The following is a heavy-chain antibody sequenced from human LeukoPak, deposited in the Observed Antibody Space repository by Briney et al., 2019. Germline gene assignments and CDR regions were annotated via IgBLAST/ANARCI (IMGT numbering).Heavy chain of an antibody. J-gene: IGHJ6*02. V-gene: IGHV1-18*01. CDR1: GYTFTSYG. CDR3: ARPITMVREYYYYGMDV. CDR2: ISAYNGNT. D-gene: IGHD3-10*01. Sequence: GASVKVSCKASGYTFTSYGISWVRQAPGQGLEWMGWISAYNGNTNYAQELQGRVTMTTDTSTSTAYMELRSLRSDDTAVYYCARPITMVREYYYYGMDVWGQGTTVTVSS.